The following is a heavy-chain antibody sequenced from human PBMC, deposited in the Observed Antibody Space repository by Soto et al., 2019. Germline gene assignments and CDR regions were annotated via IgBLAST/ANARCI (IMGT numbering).Heavy chain of an antibody. CDR2: IIPIFGTA. CDR1: GGTFSSYA. D-gene: IGHD3-22*01. V-gene: IGHV1-69*01. J-gene: IGHJ4*02. Sequence: QVQLVQSGAEVKKPGSSVKVSCKASGGTFSSYAISWVRQAPGQGLEWMGGIIPIFGTANYAQKFQGRVTITADESTSTAYMELSSLRSEDTAVYYCARGGLHNYYDSSGYYYNYWGQGTLVTVSS. CDR3: ARGGLHNYYDSSGYYYNY.